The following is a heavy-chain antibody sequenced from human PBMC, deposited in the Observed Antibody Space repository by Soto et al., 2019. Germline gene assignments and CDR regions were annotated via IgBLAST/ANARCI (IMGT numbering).Heavy chain of an antibody. CDR3: AKTYNWNDDDY. CDR1: GFTFSSYG. CDR2: ISYDGSNK. J-gene: IGHJ4*02. V-gene: IGHV3-30-3*02. D-gene: IGHD1-20*01. Sequence: QVQLVESGGGVVQPGRSLRLSCAASGFTFSSYGMHWVRQAPGKGLEWVAVISYDGSNKYYADSVKGRFTISRDNSKNTLYLQMNSLRAEDTAVYYCAKTYNWNDDDYWGQGTLVTVSS.